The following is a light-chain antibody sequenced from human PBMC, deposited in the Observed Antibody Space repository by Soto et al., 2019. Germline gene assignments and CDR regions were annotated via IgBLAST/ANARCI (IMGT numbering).Light chain of an antibody. CDR1: QSVSSSY. V-gene: IGKV3-20*01. CDR2: GAS. Sequence: EIVLTQSPATLSLSPGERATLSCRASQSVSSSYLAWYQQKPGQAPRLLIYGASSRATGIPDRFSGSGSGTDFTLTISSLEPEDFAVYYCQQYGSSLFTFGPGTKVDIK. CDR3: QQYGSSLFT. J-gene: IGKJ3*01.